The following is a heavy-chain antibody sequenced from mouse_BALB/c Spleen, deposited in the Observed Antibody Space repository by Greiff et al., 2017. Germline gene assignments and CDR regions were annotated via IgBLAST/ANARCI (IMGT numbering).Heavy chain of an antibody. D-gene: IGHD1-1*01. CDR1: GFTFSSYA. CDR2: ISSGGST. Sequence: EVKLMESGGGLVKPGGSLKLSCAASGFTFSSYAMSWVRQTPEKRLEWVASISSGGSTYYPDSVKGRFTISRDNARNILYLQMSSLRSEDTAMYYCARGRYELYFDVWGAGTTVTVSS. V-gene: IGHV5-6-5*01. J-gene: IGHJ1*01. CDR3: ARGRYELYFDV.